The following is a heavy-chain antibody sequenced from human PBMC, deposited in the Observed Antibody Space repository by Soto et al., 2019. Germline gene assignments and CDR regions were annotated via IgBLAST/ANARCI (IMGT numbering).Heavy chain of an antibody. D-gene: IGHD3-22*01. CDR3: ARGGSVYDSSGYHRDFYAY. CDR1: GGSISSYY. V-gene: IGHV4-59*01. CDR2: IYYSGST. Sequence: PSETLSLTCTVSGGSISSYYWSWIRQPPGKGMEWIGYIYYSGSTNYNPSLKSRVTISVDTSKNQFSLKLSSVTAADTAVYYCARGGSVYDSSGYHRDFYAYWGQGTLVTGSS. J-gene: IGHJ4*02.